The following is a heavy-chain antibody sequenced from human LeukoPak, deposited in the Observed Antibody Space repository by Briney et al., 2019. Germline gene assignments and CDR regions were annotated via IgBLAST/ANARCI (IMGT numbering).Heavy chain of an antibody. CDR2: ISGSGGST. D-gene: IGHD1-1*01. CDR3: ARYWNDRYFDY. V-gene: IGHV3-23*01. J-gene: IGHJ4*02. CDR1: GFTFSSYA. Sequence: GGSLRLSCAASGFTFSSYAMSLVRQAPGKGLEWVSAISGSGGSTYYADSVKGRFTISRDNSKSTLYLQMNSLRAEDTAVYYCARYWNDRYFDYWGQGTLVTVSS.